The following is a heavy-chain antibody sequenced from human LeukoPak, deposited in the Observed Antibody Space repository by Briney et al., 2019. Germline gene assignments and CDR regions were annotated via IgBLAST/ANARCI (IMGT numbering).Heavy chain of an antibody. J-gene: IGHJ4*02. D-gene: IGHD6-19*01. Sequence: ASVRVSRKASGYTFTGYYMHWVRQAPGQGIEWMGRINPNSGGTNYAQKFQGRVTMTRDTSISTAYMELSRLRSDDTAVYYCARDIAVAGFQDYWGQGTLVTVSS. V-gene: IGHV1-2*06. CDR2: INPNSGGT. CDR3: ARDIAVAGFQDY. CDR1: GYTFTGYY.